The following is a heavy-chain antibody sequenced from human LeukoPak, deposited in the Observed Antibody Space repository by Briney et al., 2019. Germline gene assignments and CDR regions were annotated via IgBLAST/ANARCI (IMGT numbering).Heavy chain of an antibody. CDR2: ISGGGGSYT. Sequence: GGSLRLSCAASGFTFSSNAMSWVRQAPGKGLEWVSAISGGGGSYTYYADSVKGRFTISRDNSKNTLYLQMNSLRAEDTAVYYCAKDPVADYYDSSGPPYYFDYWGQGTLVTVSS. CDR1: GFTFSSNA. V-gene: IGHV3-23*01. D-gene: IGHD3-22*01. J-gene: IGHJ4*02. CDR3: AKDPVADYYDSSGPPYYFDY.